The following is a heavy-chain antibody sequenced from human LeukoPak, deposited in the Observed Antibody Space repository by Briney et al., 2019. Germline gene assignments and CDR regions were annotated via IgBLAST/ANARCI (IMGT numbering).Heavy chain of an antibody. CDR2: INHSGST. CDR1: DGSFSGYY. Sequence: SETLSLTCAVYDGSFSGYYWSWIRQPPGKGLEWIGEINHSGSTNYNPSLKSRVTISVDTSKNQFSLKLSSVTAADTAVYYCARARIVDYYDSSGYRDNYWYFDLWGRGTLVTVSS. V-gene: IGHV4-34*01. J-gene: IGHJ2*01. D-gene: IGHD3-22*01. CDR3: ARARIVDYYDSSGYRDNYWYFDL.